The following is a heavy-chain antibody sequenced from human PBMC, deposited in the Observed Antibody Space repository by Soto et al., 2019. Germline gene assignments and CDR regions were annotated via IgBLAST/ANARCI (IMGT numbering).Heavy chain of an antibody. CDR3: ARGLGARSSWYGDDY. D-gene: IGHD6-13*01. Sequence: SETLSLTCAVYGGSFSGYYWSWIRQPPGKGLEWIGEINHSGSTNYNPSLKSRVTISVDTSKNQFSLKLSSVTAADTAVYYCARGLGARSSWYGDDYWGQGTLVTVSS. CDR2: INHSGST. J-gene: IGHJ4*02. CDR1: GGSFSGYY. V-gene: IGHV4-34*01.